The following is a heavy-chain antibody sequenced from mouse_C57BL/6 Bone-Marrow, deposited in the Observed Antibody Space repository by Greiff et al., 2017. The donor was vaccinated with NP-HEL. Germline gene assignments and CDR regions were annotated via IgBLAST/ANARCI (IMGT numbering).Heavy chain of an antibody. CDR1: GFPLTSYG. V-gene: IGHV2-2*01. D-gene: IGHD1-1*01. J-gene: IGHJ1*03. CDR2: IWCGGST. Sequence: QVQLKQSGPGLVQPSQSLSITCTVSGFPLTSYGVHWVRQSPGKGLEWLGVIWCGGSTDFNAAFISRLSISKDNSKSQVFFKMNSLQADDTAIYYCARQVTTVVSHWYFDVWGTGTTVTVSS. CDR3: ARQVTTVVSHWYFDV.